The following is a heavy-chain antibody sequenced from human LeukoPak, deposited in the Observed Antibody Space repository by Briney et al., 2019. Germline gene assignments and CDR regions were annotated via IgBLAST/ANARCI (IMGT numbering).Heavy chain of an antibody. V-gene: IGHV3-64D*06. Sequence: GSLRLSCSASGFAFSNYAMHWVRQSPGKGPEYVSAISTTGGSTYYADSVKGRFTISRDNSKKTLYLQMSSLTAEDTAVYYCVKGWIQPVGNFCWGQGTVATVSS. J-gene: IGHJ1*01. CDR3: VKGWIQPVGNFC. CDR1: GFAFSNYA. D-gene: IGHD5-18*01. CDR2: ISTTGGST.